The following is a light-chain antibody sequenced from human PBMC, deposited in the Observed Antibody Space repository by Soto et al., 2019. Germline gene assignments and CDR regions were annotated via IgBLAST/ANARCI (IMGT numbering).Light chain of an antibody. CDR3: QQYGSSPRT. V-gene: IGKV3-20*01. CDR2: GAS. Sequence: EFVLTQSPGTLSLSPGERATLSCRASQTVRNNYLAWYQQKPGQAPRLLIYGASSRATGIPDRFSGSGSGTDFTLTISRLEPEDSAVYYCQQYGSSPRTFGQGTKVDI. CDR1: QTVRNNY. J-gene: IGKJ1*01.